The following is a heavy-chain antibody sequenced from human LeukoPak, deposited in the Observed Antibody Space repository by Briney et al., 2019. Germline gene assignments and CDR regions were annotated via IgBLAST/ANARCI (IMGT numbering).Heavy chain of an antibody. Sequence: SETLSLTCAVYGGSFSGYYWSWIRQPPGKGLEWIGEINHSGSTNYNPSLKSRVTISVDTSKNQFSLKLSSVTAADTAVYYCARAVGYSSSSGGLDPWGQGTLVTVSS. V-gene: IGHV4-34*01. J-gene: IGHJ5*02. CDR3: ARAVGYSSSSGGLDP. CDR2: INHSGST. CDR1: GGSFSGYY. D-gene: IGHD6-6*01.